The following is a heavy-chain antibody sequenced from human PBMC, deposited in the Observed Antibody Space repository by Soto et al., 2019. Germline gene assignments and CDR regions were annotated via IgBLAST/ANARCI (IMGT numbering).Heavy chain of an antibody. V-gene: IGHV1-18*01. CDR2: ISAYNGNT. J-gene: IGHJ4*02. CDR3: ARSILWFGELFYYFDY. Sequence: VKLYCKAAGYSYTSYVSGWVRQTPRQGLEWMGWISAYNGNTNYAQKLQGRVTMTTDTSTSTAYMELRSLRSDDTAVYYCARSILWFGELFYYFDYWGQGTLVTVSS. D-gene: IGHD3-10*01. CDR1: GYSYTSYV.